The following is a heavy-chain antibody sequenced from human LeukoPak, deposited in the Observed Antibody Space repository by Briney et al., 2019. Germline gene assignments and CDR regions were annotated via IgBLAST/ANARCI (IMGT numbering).Heavy chain of an antibody. V-gene: IGHV3-30-3*01. D-gene: IGHD4-4*01. J-gene: IGHJ6*02. CDR3: ARVNPDYSNYEGYYYYYGMDV. Sequence: GGSLRLSCAASGFTFSSYAMHWVRQAPGKGLEWVAVISYDGSNKYYADSVKGRFTISRGNAKNSLYLQMNSLRAEDTAVYYCARVNPDYSNYEGYYYYYGMDVWGQGTTVTVSS. CDR1: GFTFSSYA. CDR2: ISYDGSNK.